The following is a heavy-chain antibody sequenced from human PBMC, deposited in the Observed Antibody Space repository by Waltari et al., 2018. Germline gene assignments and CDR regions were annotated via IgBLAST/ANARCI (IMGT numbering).Heavy chain of an antibody. D-gene: IGHD6-19*01. Sequence: EVQLVESGGGLVKPGGSLRLSCAASGFTFSSYSMNWVRQAPGKGLEWVSSISSSSSYIYYADSVKGRFTISRDNAKNSLYLQMNSLRAEDTAVYYCARCYSSGWYCDYWGQGTLVTVSS. V-gene: IGHV3-21*01. CDR2: ISSSSSYI. CDR3: ARCYSSGWYCDY. J-gene: IGHJ4*02. CDR1: GFTFSSYS.